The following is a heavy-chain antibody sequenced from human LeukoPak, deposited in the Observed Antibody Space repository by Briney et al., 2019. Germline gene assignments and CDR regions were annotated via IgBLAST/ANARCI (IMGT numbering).Heavy chain of an antibody. D-gene: IGHD2-8*01. CDR2: ISAYNGNT. CDR1: GYTFTSYG. Sequence: ASVKVSCKTSGYTFTSYGISWVRQAPGQGLEWMGWISAYNGNTNYAQKLQGRVTMTTDTSTSTAYMELRSLRSDDTAVYYCARQPLGYCTNGVCSGDKYYFDYWGQGTLVTVSS. V-gene: IGHV1-18*01. CDR3: ARQPLGYCTNGVCSGDKYYFDY. J-gene: IGHJ4*02.